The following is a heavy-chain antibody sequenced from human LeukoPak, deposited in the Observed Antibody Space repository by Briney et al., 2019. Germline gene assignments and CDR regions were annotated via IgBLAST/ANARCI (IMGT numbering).Heavy chain of an antibody. CDR2: INPNSGDT. J-gene: IGHJ4*02. V-gene: IGHV1-2*06. Sequence: ASVTVSFKTSGYTFTGYYMHWVRQAPGQGLEWMGRINPNSGDTNYAQKFQGRVTMTGDTSITTAYMELNSLRSDDTAVYYCAKAKPQGSDRDFDYWGQGTLVTVSS. CDR3: AKAKPQGSDRDFDY. CDR1: GYTFTGYY. D-gene: IGHD1-14*01.